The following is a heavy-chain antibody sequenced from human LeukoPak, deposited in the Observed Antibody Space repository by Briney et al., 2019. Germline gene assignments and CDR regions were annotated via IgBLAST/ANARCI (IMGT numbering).Heavy chain of an antibody. V-gene: IGHV3-23*01. J-gene: IGHJ3*02. CDR3: ARDLSYDAFDI. CDR2: ISGSGGST. D-gene: IGHD2/OR15-2a*01. CDR1: GFTFSSYG. Sequence: GGTLRLSCAASGFTFSSYGMSWVRQAPGKGLEWVSAISGSGGSTYYADSVKGRFTISRDNSKNTLYLQMNSLRAEDTAVYYCARDLSYDAFDIWGQGTMVTVSS.